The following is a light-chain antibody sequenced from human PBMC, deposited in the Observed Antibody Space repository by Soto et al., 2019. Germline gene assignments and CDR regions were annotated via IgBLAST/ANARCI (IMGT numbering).Light chain of an antibody. V-gene: IGKV1-39*01. J-gene: IGKJ2*01. CDR1: QTINNN. Sequence: DSQMTQSPSSLSASVGDRVTITCRTSQTINNNLNWYRQKPGKVPEVLIYGASSLQRGVASRFTGSASRTYFTLTISSLQPEDFATYYCQQVYDLPHTFGQGTKVEV. CDR2: GAS. CDR3: QQVYDLPHT.